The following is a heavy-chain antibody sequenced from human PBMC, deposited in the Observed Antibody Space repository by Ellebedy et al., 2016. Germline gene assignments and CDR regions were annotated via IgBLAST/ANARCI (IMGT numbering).Heavy chain of an antibody. D-gene: IGHD2-8*02. J-gene: IGHJ3*02. Sequence: GESLKISXAASGFTFSSYAMSWVRQAPGKGLEWVANINPDGSAKSYVDSVKGRFAISRDNAKNSLYLQMNSLRAEDTALYYCARDSAGANLGGVFDIWGQGTMVTVSS. V-gene: IGHV3-7*03. CDR2: INPDGSAK. CDR3: ARDSAGANLGGVFDI. CDR1: GFTFSSYA.